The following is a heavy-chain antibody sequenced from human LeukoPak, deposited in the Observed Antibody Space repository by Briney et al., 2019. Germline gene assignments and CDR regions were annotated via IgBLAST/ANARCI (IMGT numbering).Heavy chain of an antibody. Sequence: SGGSLRLSCGSTAFNFTAYWMHWVRQDPRQGLLWVARINSDGTTTNYADSVKGRFTISRDNAKNTLSLQMNSLRAEDTAVYFCAVSNGGYGPWGQGALVTVSS. CDR3: AVSNGGYGP. D-gene: IGHD5-12*01. V-gene: IGHV3-74*01. CDR2: INSDGTTT. J-gene: IGHJ5*02. CDR1: AFNFTAYW.